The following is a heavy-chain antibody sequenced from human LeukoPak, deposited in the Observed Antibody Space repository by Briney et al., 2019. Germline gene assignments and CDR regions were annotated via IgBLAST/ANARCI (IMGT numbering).Heavy chain of an antibody. Sequence: GGSLRLSCAASGFTFDDYAMHWVRQAPGKGLEWVSGISWNSGSIGYADSVKGRFTISRDNAKNSLYLQMNRLRAEDTALYYCAKDGGYCSSTSCLNFNWFDPWGQGTLVTVTS. CDR2: ISWNSGSI. CDR3: AKDGGYCSSTSCLNFNWFDP. J-gene: IGHJ5*02. D-gene: IGHD2-2*01. V-gene: IGHV3-9*01. CDR1: GFTFDDYA.